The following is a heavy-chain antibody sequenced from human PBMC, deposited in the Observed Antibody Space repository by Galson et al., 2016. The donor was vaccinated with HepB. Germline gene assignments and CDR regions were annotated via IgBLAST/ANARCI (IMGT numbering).Heavy chain of an antibody. CDR1: DYTFTSYG. Sequence: QSGAEVKKPGESLKISCKASDYTFTSYGISWVRQAPGQGLEWLGWINTYSGDTNYAQKLQGRVTMTTDTSTNTAYMELRSLRSDDTAVYFCARDYNRGGWLAPVPLDYGGQGTLVTVSS. CDR3: ARDYNRGGWLAPVPLDY. J-gene: IGHJ4*02. V-gene: IGHV1-18*01. D-gene: IGHD6-19*01. CDR2: INTYSGDT.